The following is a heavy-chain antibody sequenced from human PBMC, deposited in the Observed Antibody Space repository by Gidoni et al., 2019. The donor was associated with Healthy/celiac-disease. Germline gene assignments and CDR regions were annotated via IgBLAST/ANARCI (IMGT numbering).Heavy chain of an antibody. D-gene: IGHD2-2*02. CDR1: GGSIRSSSYY. CDR3: ARSAYIVVVPAATPFDY. Sequence: MQLQESGPGLVKPSETLYLTCTVSGGSIRSSSYYWGWIRQPPGKGLEWIGSIYYSGSTDYNPSLKSRVTISVDTSKNQFSLKLSSVTAADTAVYYCARSAYIVVVPAATPFDYWGQGTLVTVSS. J-gene: IGHJ4*02. V-gene: IGHV4-39*01. CDR2: IYYSGST.